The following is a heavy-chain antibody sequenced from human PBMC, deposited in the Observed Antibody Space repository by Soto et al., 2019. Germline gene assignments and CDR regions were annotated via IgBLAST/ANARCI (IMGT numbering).Heavy chain of an antibody. Sequence: GGSLRLSCAASGFTFSSYAMNWVRQAPGKGLEWVSTISGSGGSTYYADSVKGRFTISRDNSKNTLYLQMNSLRAEDTAVYYCAKDIGGYVRPVDYWGQGTLVTVPS. CDR2: ISGSGGST. V-gene: IGHV3-23*01. J-gene: IGHJ4*02. D-gene: IGHD5-12*01. CDR3: AKDIGGYVRPVDY. CDR1: GFTFSSYA.